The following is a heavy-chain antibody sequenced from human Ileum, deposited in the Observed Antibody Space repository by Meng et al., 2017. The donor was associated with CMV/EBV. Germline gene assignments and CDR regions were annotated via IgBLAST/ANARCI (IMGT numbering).Heavy chain of an antibody. J-gene: IGHJ4*02. CDR2: IGVDGDT. D-gene: IGHD2/OR15-2a*01. V-gene: IGHV3-13*01. CDR3: VRGSYLSL. CDR1: GFTFSSYD. Sequence: SCAASGFTFSSYDMNWVRQATGEGLEWVSTIGVDGDTYYTGSVKGRFAISRENAKNSLYLQMNSLTSGDTAVYYCVRGSYLSLWGQGTLVTVSS.